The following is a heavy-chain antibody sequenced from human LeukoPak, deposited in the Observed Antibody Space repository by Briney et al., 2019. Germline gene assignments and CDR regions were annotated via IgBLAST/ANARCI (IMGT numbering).Heavy chain of an antibody. D-gene: IGHD6-13*01. CDR3: ARDLGGSSWFFPFDY. CDR1: GYTFTSYG. V-gene: IGHV1-18*01. Sequence: ASVKVSCKASGYTFTSYGISWVRQAPGQGLEWMGWISAYNGNTNYAQKLQGRVTMTTDTSTSTAYMELRSLRSDDTAVYYCARDLGGSSWFFPFDYWGQGTLVTVSS. CDR2: ISAYNGNT. J-gene: IGHJ4*02.